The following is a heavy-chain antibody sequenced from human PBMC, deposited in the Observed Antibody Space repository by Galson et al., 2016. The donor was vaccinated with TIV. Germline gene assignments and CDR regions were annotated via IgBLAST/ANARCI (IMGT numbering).Heavy chain of an antibody. Sequence: SLRLSCAASGFSFSNDWMSWVRQAPGKGLEWVANIKQDGGEKYYVDSVKGRFTISRDNAKNSLYLQMNNLKTEDTALYFCTTDLGYCLPTSCSLGLDSWGQGTLVTVSS. V-gene: IGHV3-7*03. CDR3: TTDLGYCLPTSCSLGLDS. J-gene: IGHJ4*02. D-gene: IGHD2-2*01. CDR2: IKQDGGEK. CDR1: GFSFSNDW.